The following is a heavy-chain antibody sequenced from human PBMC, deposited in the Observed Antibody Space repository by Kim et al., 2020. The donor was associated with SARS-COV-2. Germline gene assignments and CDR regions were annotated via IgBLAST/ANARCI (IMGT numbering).Heavy chain of an antibody. D-gene: IGHD4-4*01. CDR3: AREGAPWTTEGFDY. CDR1: GFTFSSYS. Sequence: GGSLRLSCAASGFTFSSYSMNWVHQAPGKGLEWVSSISSSSSYIYYADSVKGRFTISRDNAKNSLYLQMNSLRAEDTAVYYCAREGAPWTTEGFDYWGQGTLVTVSS. CDR2: ISSSSSYI. J-gene: IGHJ4*02. V-gene: IGHV3-21*01.